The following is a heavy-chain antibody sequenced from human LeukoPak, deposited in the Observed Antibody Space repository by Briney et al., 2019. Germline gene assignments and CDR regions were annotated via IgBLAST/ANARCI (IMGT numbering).Heavy chain of an antibody. CDR2: INHSGST. Sequence: SETLSLTCAVYGGSFSGYYWSWIRQPPGKGLEWIGEINHSGSTNYNPSLKSRVTISVDTSKNQFSLKLSSVTAADTAVYYCARGLGNGSGSYIRKYRTPPKFDYWGQGTLVTVSS. CDR1: GGSFSGYY. J-gene: IGHJ4*02. CDR3: ARGLGNGSGSYIRKYRTPPKFDY. D-gene: IGHD3-10*01. V-gene: IGHV4-34*01.